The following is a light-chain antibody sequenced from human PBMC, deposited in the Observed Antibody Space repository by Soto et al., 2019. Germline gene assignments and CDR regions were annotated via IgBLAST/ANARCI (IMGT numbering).Light chain of an antibody. V-gene: IGLV2-8*02. CDR1: SSDVGFYNF. Sequence: QSALTQPPSASRSPGQSVTISCTGTSSDVGFYNFVSWYQQRPGKAPKLVIYEVTKRPSGVPDRFSGSKSGSTASLTVSGLQADDEAEYYCASYAGTKLFVFGSGTKVTVL. CDR3: ASYAGTKLFV. J-gene: IGLJ6*01. CDR2: EVT.